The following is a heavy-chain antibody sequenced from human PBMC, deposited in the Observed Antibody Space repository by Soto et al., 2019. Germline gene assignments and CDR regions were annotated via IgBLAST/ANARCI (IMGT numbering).Heavy chain of an antibody. CDR1: GGNFSSYY. CDR3: ARGYYDFWSGYLNWFDP. D-gene: IGHD3-3*01. Sequence: ASLKGSCEASGGNFSSYYMHWVRQAPGQGLEWMGIINPSGGSTSYAQKFQGRVTMTRDTSTSTVYMELSSLRSEDTAVYYCARGYYDFWSGYLNWFDPWGQGTLVPASP. J-gene: IGHJ5*02. V-gene: IGHV1-46*01. CDR2: INPSGGST.